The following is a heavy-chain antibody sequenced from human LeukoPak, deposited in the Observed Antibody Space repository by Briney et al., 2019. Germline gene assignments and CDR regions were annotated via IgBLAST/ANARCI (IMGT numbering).Heavy chain of an antibody. J-gene: IGHJ4*02. V-gene: IGHV3-9*01. Sequence: GRSLRLSCAASEFTFDDYAMHWVRQAPGKGLEWVSGISWNSGSIGYADSVKGRFTISRDNAKNSLYLQKNSLRAEDTALYYCAKDTGRPSYYFDYWGQGTLVTVSS. CDR2: ISWNSGSI. CDR1: EFTFDDYA. CDR3: AKDTGRPSYYFDY.